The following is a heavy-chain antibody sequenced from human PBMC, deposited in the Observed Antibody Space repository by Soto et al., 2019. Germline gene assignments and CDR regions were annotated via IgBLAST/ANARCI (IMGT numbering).Heavy chain of an antibody. Sequence: ASVKVSCKASGYTFITYYIHWVRQAPGQGLEWMGRIHPSGGDTYYAQKFQGRVTMTRDTSTSTVYMELSSLTSEDTAVYYCAGLWGAYDGFDIWGQGTMVTVSS. CDR2: IHPSGGDT. V-gene: IGHV1-46*01. J-gene: IGHJ3*02. CDR1: GYTFITYY. D-gene: IGHD3-16*01. CDR3: AGLWGAYDGFDI.